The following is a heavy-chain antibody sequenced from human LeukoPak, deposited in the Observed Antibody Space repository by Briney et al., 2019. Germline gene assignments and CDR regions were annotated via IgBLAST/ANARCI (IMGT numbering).Heavy chain of an antibody. V-gene: IGHV7-4-1*02. Sequence: ASVKVPCKASGGTFTSYAMNWVRQAPGQGLEWMGWINTNTGNPTYAQGFTGRFVFSLDTSVSTAYLQISSLKAEDTAVYYCARDRTTFLSGQYYYYMDVWGKGTTVTVSS. CDR2: INTNTGNP. J-gene: IGHJ6*03. CDR1: GGTFTSYA. D-gene: IGHD1-7*01. CDR3: ARDRTTFLSGQYYYYMDV.